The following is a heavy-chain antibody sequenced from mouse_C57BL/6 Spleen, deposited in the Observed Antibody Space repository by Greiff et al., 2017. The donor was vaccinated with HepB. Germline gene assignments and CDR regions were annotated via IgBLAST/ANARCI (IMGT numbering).Heavy chain of an antibody. CDR2: IDPSDSET. D-gene: IGHD2-5*01. CDR3: ARKSYSKYGDWLAY. V-gene: IGHV1-52*01. CDR1: GYTFTSYW. Sequence: QVQLQQPGAELVRPGSSVKLSCKASGYTFTSYWMHWVKQRPIQGLEWIGNIDPSDSETHYNQKFKDKATLTVDKSSSTAYMQLSSLTSEDSAVYYCARKSYSKYGDWLAYWGQGTLVTVSA. J-gene: IGHJ3*01.